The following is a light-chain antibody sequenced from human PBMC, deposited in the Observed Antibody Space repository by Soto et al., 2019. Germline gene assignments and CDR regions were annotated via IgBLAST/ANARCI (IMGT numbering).Light chain of an antibody. Sequence: EIVLTQSPATLSLSPGERATLSCRASQSVSSYFAWYQQKPGQAPRLLIYDASNRATGIPVRFSGSGSGTDFTLTISSLEPEDFAVYYCQQRSDWITFGQGTRLDIK. J-gene: IGKJ5*01. CDR3: QQRSDWIT. CDR2: DAS. CDR1: QSVSSY. V-gene: IGKV3-11*01.